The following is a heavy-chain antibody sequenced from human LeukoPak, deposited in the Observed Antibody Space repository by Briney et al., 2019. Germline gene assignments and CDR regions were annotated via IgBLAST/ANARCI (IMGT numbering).Heavy chain of an antibody. V-gene: IGHV3-21*01. D-gene: IGHD5-18*01. Sequence: PGGSLRLSCAASGFTFSSYSMNWVRQAPGKGLEWVSSITSSGSYIYYADSVKGRFTISRDNAKNSLYLQMNSLRAEDTAVYYCARDDPDTALDYWGQGTLVTVSS. CDR3: ARDDPDTALDY. CDR1: GFTFSSYS. J-gene: IGHJ4*02. CDR2: ITSSGSYI.